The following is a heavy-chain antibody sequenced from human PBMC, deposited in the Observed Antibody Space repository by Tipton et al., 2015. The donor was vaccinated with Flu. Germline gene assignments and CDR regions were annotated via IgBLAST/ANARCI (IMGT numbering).Heavy chain of an antibody. Sequence: LRLSCTVSGDSISSYYWSWIRRPAGKGLEWIGRLHTSWGSTYNSSLKSRVDMSFNTSKHQFTRQLSAVTDADTAVYYCTRVVGQGKDYFDYWGQGTLVAVPS. CDR2: LHTSWGS. J-gene: IGHJ4*02. D-gene: IGHD2-15*01. CDR1: GDSISSYY. V-gene: IGHV4-4*07. CDR3: TRVVGQGKDYFDY.